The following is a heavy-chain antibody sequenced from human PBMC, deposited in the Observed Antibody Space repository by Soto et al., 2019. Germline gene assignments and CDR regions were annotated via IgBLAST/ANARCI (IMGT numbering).Heavy chain of an antibody. V-gene: IGHV4-31*03. D-gene: IGHD1-26*01. Sequence: QVQLQESGPGLVEPSQTLSLVCSVSGDPLSYGGYYWSWVRQSPGKAREWIGFVYHTGATYYHPSLENRVTMAVDMSKNECALKLTAVTAADTATYYWAREGHSSWEWLDPWGQGILVTVSS. CDR3: AREGHSSWEWLDP. CDR2: VYHTGAT. CDR1: GDPLSYGGYY. J-gene: IGHJ5*02.